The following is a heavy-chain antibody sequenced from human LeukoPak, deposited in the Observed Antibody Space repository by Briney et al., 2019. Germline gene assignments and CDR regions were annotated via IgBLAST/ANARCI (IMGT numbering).Heavy chain of an antibody. V-gene: IGHV4-4*07. D-gene: IGHD3-10*01. CDR2: IYTSGST. CDR1: GGSISGYY. Sequence: SETLSLTCTVSGGSISGYYWSWIRQPAGKGLEWIGRIYTSGSTNYNPSLKSRVTISVDTSKNQFSLKLSSVTAADTAVYYCARDDRVEGSGSIDYWGQGTLVTVSS. J-gene: IGHJ4*02. CDR3: ARDDRVEGSGSIDY.